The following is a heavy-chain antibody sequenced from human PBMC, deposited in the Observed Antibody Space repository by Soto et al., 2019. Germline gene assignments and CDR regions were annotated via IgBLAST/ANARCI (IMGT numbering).Heavy chain of an antibody. J-gene: IGHJ6*03. V-gene: IGHV3-23*01. CDR1: GFTFSSYA. Sequence: GGSLRLSCAASGFTFSSYAMSWVRQAPGKGLEWVSAISGSGGSTYYADSVKGRFTISRDNSKNTLYLQMNSLRAEDTAVFYCGRDYAEWDYYYYYYMDVWGKGTTVTVSS. CDR3: GRDYAEWDYYYYYYMDV. CDR2: ISGSGGST. D-gene: IGHD1-26*01.